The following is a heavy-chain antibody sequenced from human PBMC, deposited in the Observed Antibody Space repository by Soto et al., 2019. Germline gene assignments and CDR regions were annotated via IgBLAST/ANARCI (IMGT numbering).Heavy chain of an antibody. Sequence: EVRLVESGGGLVQPGGSLRLSCATSGFTFSSRWMNWVRQAPGKGLVWVSYINSDGSTTTYADSVKGRVTISRDNAKNTVYLQMNSLRVDDTSVYYCAIDTSDSTDYWGQGTLVTVSS. CDR3: AIDTSDSTDY. CDR1: GFTFSSRW. CDR2: INSDGSTT. J-gene: IGHJ4*02. V-gene: IGHV3-74*01. D-gene: IGHD2-2*01.